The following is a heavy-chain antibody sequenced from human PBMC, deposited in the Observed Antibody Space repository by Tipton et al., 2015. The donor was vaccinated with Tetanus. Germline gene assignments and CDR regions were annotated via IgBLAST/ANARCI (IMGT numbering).Heavy chain of an antibody. CDR2: ISTSSSYI. V-gene: IGHV3-21*01. J-gene: IGHJ6*02. CDR3: ARPLDRDYSYYGMDV. CDR1: GFTFSSYA. Sequence: SLRLSCAASGFTFSSYAMHWVRQAPGKGLEWVSSISTSSSYIYYADSVKGRFTISRDNAKNSLYLQVNSLRAEDTAVYYCARPLDRDYSYYGMDVGGQGTTVTVSS. D-gene: IGHD1-14*01.